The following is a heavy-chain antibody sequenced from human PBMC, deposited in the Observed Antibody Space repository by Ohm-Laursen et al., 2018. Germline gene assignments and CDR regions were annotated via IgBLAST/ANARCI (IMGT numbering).Heavy chain of an antibody. D-gene: IGHD2-2*01. J-gene: IGHJ4*02. Sequence: GSLRLSCAASGFTFSNYAMNWVRQAPGKGLEWVSAISSSGGTTYYADSVKGRFTISRDNSKNTLYLQMSSLRAEDTAVYYCAKAPLTYHFDYWGQGTLVTVSS. V-gene: IGHV3-23*01. CDR1: GFTFSNYA. CDR3: AKAPLTYHFDY. CDR2: ISSSGGTT.